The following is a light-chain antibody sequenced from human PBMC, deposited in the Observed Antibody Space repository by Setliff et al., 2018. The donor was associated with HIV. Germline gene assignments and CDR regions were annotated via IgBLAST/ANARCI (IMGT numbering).Light chain of an antibody. CDR2: DAS. V-gene: IGLV2-14*03. Sequence: QSALTQPASVPGSPGQSITISCTGTSSDVGGYNYVSWYQQHPGKAPKLMIYDASNRPSGVSNRFSGSKSGNTASLTISGLQAEDEADYYCSSYTSTSTLCVFGTGTKVTVL. CDR3: SSYTSTSTLCV. CDR1: SSDVGGYNY. J-gene: IGLJ1*01.